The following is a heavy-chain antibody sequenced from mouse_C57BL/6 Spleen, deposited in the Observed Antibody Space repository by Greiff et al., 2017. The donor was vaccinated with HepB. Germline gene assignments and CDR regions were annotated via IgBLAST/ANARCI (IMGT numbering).Heavy chain of an antibody. Sequence: EVQLQQSGAELVRPGASVKLSCTASGFNIKDDYMHWVKQRPEQGLEWIGWIDPENGDTEYASKFQGKATITADTSSNTAYLQLSSLTSEDTAVYYCTLYDGHPYWYFDVWGTGTTVTVSS. CDR2: IDPENGDT. D-gene: IGHD2-3*01. J-gene: IGHJ1*03. CDR1: GFNIKDDY. CDR3: TLYDGHPYWYFDV. V-gene: IGHV14-4*01.